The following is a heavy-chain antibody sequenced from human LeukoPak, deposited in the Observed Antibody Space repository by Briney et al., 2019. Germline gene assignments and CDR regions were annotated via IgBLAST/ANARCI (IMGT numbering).Heavy chain of an antibody. CDR3: AKLGGDHKYNYYYVDV. V-gene: IGHV3-23*01. D-gene: IGHD2-21*02. CDR1: GFTFSSYA. CDR2: ISGSGGST. J-gene: IGHJ6*03. Sequence: GGSLRLSCAASGFTFSSYAMSWVRQAPGKGLEWVSAISGSGGSTYYADSVKGRFTISRDNSKSTLYLQMNSLRAEDTAVYYCAKLGGDHKYNYYYVDVWGKGTTVTVSS.